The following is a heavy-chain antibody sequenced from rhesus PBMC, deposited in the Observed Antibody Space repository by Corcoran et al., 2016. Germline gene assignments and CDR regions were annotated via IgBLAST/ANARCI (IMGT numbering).Heavy chain of an antibody. D-gene: IGHD6-25*01. CDR1: GFTFSDYW. J-gene: IGHJ4*01. CDR2: ISQPIGSNT. V-gene: IGHV3-37*01. Sequence: EVQLVESGGGLVQPGGSLRLSCVASGFTFSDYWMSWVRQANGTGLEWVSSISQPIGSNTYYLDPVKGQFTISRDNAKNTLYLQMNSLRAEDTAVYYCARHVGRQLGVDYWGQGVLVTVSS. CDR3: ARHVGRQLGVDY.